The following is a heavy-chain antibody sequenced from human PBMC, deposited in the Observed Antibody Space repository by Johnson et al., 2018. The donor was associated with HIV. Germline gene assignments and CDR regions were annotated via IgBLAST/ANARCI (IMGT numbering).Heavy chain of an antibody. CDR2: IRYDGSNK. D-gene: IGHD6-13*01. CDR1: GFTFSSYG. CDR3: ARFGLAAAGDGAFDI. J-gene: IGHJ3*02. Sequence: VQLVESGGGVVQHGGSLRLSCAASGFTFSSYGMHWVRQAPGKGLEWVAFIRYDGSNKYYADSVRGRFTISRDNSKNTLYLQMNSLRAEDTAVYYCARFGLAAAGDGAFDIWGQGTMVTVSS. V-gene: IGHV3-30*02.